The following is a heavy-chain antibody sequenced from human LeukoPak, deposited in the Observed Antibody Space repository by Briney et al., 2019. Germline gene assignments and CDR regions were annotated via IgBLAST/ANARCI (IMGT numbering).Heavy chain of an antibody. V-gene: IGHV3-15*01. CDR1: GFTFRSYA. CDR2: IKSKTDGGTT. CDR3: TTATYYDILTGYYMGFDY. D-gene: IGHD3-9*01. Sequence: GGSLRLSCAASGFTFRSYAMSWVRQAPGKGLEWVGRIKSKTDGGTTDYAAPVKGRFTISRDDSKNTLYLQMNSLKTEDTAVYYCTTATYYDILTGYYMGFDYWGQGTLVTVSS. J-gene: IGHJ4*02.